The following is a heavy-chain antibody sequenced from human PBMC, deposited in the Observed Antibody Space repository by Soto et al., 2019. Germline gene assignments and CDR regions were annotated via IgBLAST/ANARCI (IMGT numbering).Heavy chain of an antibody. CDR3: ARVRYYYDSSGYRHQRAFDI. J-gene: IGHJ3*02. Sequence: TLSLTCTVSGGSISSGGYYWSWIRQHPGKGLEWIGYIYYSGSTYYNPSLKSRVTISVDTSKNQFSLKLSSVTAADTAVYYCARVRYYYDSSGYRHQRAFDIWGQGTMVTVSS. D-gene: IGHD3-22*01. CDR2: IYYSGST. V-gene: IGHV4-31*03. CDR1: GGSISSGGYY.